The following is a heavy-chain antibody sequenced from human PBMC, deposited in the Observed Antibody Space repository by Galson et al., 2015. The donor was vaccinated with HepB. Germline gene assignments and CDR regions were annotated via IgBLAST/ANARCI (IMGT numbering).Heavy chain of an antibody. J-gene: IGHJ4*02. CDR3: ARGVTYYYDSSGYRFDY. CDR2: TYYRSKWYN. CDR1: GDSVSSNSAA. Sequence: CAISGDSVSSNSAAWNWIRQSPSRGLEWLGRTYYRSKWYNDYAGSVKSRITINPDTSKNQFSLQLNSVTPEDTAVYYCARGVTYYYDSSGYRFDYWGQGTLVTVSS. V-gene: IGHV6-1*01. D-gene: IGHD3-22*01.